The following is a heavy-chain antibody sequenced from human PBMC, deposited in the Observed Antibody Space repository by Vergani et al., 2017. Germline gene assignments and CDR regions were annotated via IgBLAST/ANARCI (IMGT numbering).Heavy chain of an antibody. CDR3: SRGRGYSFGYSDY. J-gene: IGHJ4*02. Sequence: EVQLVESGGGLVPPGRSLRLSCAASGFSFGVYAMTWVRQAPGKGLGWAAFIRNKAYGGTTEYAASVKGRFTISRDDSKRLAYLQLSGLKTEDTAVYFCSRGRGYSFGYSDYWGQGTLVTVSS. D-gene: IGHD5-18*01. CDR2: IRNKAYGGTT. V-gene: IGHV3-49*04. CDR1: GFSFGVYA.